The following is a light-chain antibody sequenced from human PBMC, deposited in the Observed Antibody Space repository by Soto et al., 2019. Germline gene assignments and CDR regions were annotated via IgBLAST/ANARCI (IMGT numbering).Light chain of an antibody. J-gene: IGKJ1*01. V-gene: IGKV4-1*01. CDR3: QQYYSTPWT. CDR1: QSIFYNSNNKNY. Sequence: DIVMTQSPDSLAVSLGERATINCKSSQSIFYNSNNKNYLTWYQQKPGQPAKLLIYWASTRESGVPDRFSGSGSGTDFTLPISSLQAEDVAVYYCQQYYSTPWTFGQGTKVDIK. CDR2: WAS.